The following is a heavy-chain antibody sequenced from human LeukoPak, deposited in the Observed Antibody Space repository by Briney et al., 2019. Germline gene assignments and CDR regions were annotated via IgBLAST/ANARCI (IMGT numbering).Heavy chain of an antibody. CDR3: ARGVARTGYFIDY. CDR1: GFTFSSYA. J-gene: IGHJ4*02. CDR2: ISGSGDNT. D-gene: IGHD2-15*01. V-gene: IGHV3-23*01. Sequence: GGSLRLSCAASGFTFSSYAMNWVRQAPGKGLEWVSGISGSGDNTYYADSVQGRLTNSRDNSKNTLFLRMSSLRAEDTAVYYCARGVARTGYFIDYWGQRTLVTVSS.